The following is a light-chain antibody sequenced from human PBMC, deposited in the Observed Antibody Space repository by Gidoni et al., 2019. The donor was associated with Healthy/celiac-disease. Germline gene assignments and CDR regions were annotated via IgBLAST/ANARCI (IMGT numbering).Light chain of an antibody. CDR1: QSVRSN. V-gene: IGKV3-15*01. J-gene: IGKJ2*01. Sequence: EIVMTQSPATLSVSPGERATLSCRASQSVRSNLAWYQQKPGQAPRLLISGASTRATGIPARFSGSGSGTEFTLSITSLQSEDFAIYYCQQYNNWPPYTFXXXTKLEIK. CDR2: GAS. CDR3: QQYNNWPPYT.